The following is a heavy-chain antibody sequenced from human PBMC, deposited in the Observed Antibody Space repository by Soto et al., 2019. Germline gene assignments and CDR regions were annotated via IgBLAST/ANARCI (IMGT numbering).Heavy chain of an antibody. CDR1: GFSFTGYS. CDR3: AKDLTRQLAYWLDP. J-gene: IGHJ5*02. CDR2: INAHSGGT. V-gene: IGHV1-2*02. D-gene: IGHD6-6*01. Sequence: GASVKVSCKASGFSFTGYSIHWLRQATGQGLEWMGWINAHSGGTEYAQKFQGRVTLTRDTSIATAYLTLTSLTSDDTALYYCAKDLTRQLAYWLDPWGQGTQVTVSS.